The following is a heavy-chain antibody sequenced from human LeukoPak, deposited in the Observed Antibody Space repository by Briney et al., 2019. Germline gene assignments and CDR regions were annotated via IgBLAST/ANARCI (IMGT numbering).Heavy chain of an antibody. CDR2: MNPNSGNT. Sequence: ASVKVSCKASGYTSTTYDINWVRQATGQGLEWMGWMNPNSGNTDYAQKFQGRVTMTRNTSMSTAYMELRSLRSEDTAVYYCTRGDGLTAALTQRWFDPWGQGTLVTVSS. CDR3: TRGDGLTAALTQRWFDP. CDR1: GYTSTTYD. J-gene: IGHJ5*02. D-gene: IGHD6-13*01. V-gene: IGHV1-8*01.